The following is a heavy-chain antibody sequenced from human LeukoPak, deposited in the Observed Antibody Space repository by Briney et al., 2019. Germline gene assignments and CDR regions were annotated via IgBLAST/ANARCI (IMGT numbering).Heavy chain of an antibody. Sequence: ASVKVSCKASGYTFTSYVMHWVRQAPGQRLEWMGRINAGNGNTKYSQEFQGRVTITADRSTSTAYMELSSLRSEDTAVYYCARDRSLYSSTWYVPRDGFDIWGQGTMVTVSS. CDR1: GYTFTSYV. J-gene: IGHJ3*02. V-gene: IGHV1-3*03. CDR3: ARDRSLYSSTWYVPRDGFDI. D-gene: IGHD6-13*01. CDR2: INAGNGNT.